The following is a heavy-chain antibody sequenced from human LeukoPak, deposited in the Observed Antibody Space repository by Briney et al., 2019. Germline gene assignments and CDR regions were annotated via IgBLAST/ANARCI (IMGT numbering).Heavy chain of an antibody. Sequence: GASVKVSCKASGYTFSNYDVNWVRQATGQGLEWMGWMNPNSGNTGYAQKFQGRVTITRDTSITTAYMELNSLRSEDTAVYYCARREGYNPLYFDYWGQGTLVTVSS. J-gene: IGHJ4*02. V-gene: IGHV1-8*03. CDR2: MNPNSGNT. CDR1: GYTFSNYD. D-gene: IGHD5-24*01. CDR3: ARREGYNPLYFDY.